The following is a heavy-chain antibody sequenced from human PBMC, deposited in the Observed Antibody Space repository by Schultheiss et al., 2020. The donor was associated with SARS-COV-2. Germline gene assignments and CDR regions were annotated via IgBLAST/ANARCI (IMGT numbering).Heavy chain of an antibody. V-gene: IGHV4-59*08. CDR1: GGSISSYY. CDR2: IYYSGST. Sequence: SETLSLTCTVSGGSISSYYWSWIRQPPGKGLEWIGYIYYSGSTNYNPSLKSRVTISVDTSKNQFSLKLSSVTAADTAVYYCARHSYDILTGYQPHAFDIWGQGTMVTVSS. J-gene: IGHJ3*02. D-gene: IGHD3-9*01. CDR3: ARHSYDILTGYQPHAFDI.